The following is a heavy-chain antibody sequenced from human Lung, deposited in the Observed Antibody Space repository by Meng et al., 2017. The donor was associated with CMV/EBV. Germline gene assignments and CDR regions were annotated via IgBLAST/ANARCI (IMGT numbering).Heavy chain of an antibody. CDR2: IYSGGST. CDR1: GFTVSSNY. CDR3: ARNNCSSTSCYSLYYYGMDV. J-gene: IGHJ6*02. D-gene: IGHD2-2*01. V-gene: IGHV3-53*01. Sequence: SCAASGFTVSSNYMSWVRQAPGKGLEWVSVIYSGGSTYYADSVKGRFTISRDNSKNKLYPQMNSLRAEDTAVYYCARNNCSSTSCYSLYYYGMDVWXQGTXVTVAS.